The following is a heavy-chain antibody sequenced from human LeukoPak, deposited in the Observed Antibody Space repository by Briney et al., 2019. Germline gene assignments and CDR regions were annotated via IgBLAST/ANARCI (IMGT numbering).Heavy chain of an antibody. Sequence: GGSLRLSCAASGFTFSSYGMHWVRQAPGKGLEWVAVISYDGSNKYYADSVKGRFTISRDNSKNKLYLQMNSLRAEDTAVYYCAKGIYYDILTPNDYWGQGTLVTVSS. CDR3: AKGIYYDILTPNDY. J-gene: IGHJ4*02. D-gene: IGHD3-9*01. V-gene: IGHV3-30*18. CDR1: GFTFSSYG. CDR2: ISYDGSNK.